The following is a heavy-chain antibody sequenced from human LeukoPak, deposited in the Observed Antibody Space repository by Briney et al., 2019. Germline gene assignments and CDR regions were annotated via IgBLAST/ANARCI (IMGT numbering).Heavy chain of an antibody. CDR1: GYTFTGYY. J-gene: IGHJ4*02. Sequence: ASVKVSCKASGYTFTGYYIHWVRQAPGQGLEWMGWINPNSGDTNYTQKFQGRVTMTRDTSISTAYMEMSRLRSDDTAVYYCARAFLTGYFDYWGQGTLVTVSS. CDR2: INPNSGDT. V-gene: IGHV1-2*02. CDR3: ARAFLTGYFDY. D-gene: IGHD3-9*01.